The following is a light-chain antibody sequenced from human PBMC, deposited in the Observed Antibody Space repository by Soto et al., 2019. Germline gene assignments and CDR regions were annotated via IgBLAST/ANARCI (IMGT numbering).Light chain of an antibody. Sequence: EIVMTQSPATLSLSPGERAALSCRASQSINSELAWYQQKPGQPPRLPIYGASTRATGVPARFTGSESGSECTLTISGLQSEDFAVYYCQQGHNWPLTFGQGTRLQI. V-gene: IGKV3-15*01. J-gene: IGKJ2*01. CDR1: QSINSE. CDR3: QQGHNWPLT. CDR2: GAS.